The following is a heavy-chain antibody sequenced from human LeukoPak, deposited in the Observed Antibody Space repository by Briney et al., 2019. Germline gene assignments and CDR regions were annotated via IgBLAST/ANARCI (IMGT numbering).Heavy chain of an antibody. J-gene: IGHJ4*02. V-gene: IGHV3-33*01. Sequence: GSLRPSCAGFGFTFHYYGLAWVRQAPGKGLEWVAVIWYDGSNKYYADSVKGRFTISRDNSKNTLYLQMNSLRADDTAVYYCAREELGYFDYRGQGTLVTVSS. CDR1: GFTFHYYG. CDR2: IWYDGSNK. CDR3: AREELGYFDY. D-gene: IGHD6-13*01.